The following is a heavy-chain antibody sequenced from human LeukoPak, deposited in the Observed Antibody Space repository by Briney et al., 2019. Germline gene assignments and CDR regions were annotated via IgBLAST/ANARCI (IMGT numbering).Heavy chain of an antibody. D-gene: IGHD3-10*01. CDR2: INPDSGGT. V-gene: IGHV1-2*02. J-gene: IGHJ4*02. CDR1: GYTFTGYY. CDR3: ARTHYGSGSYVDY. Sequence: HGASVKVSCKASGYTFTGYYMHWVRQAPGQGLEWMGWINPDSGGTNYAQKFQGRVTMTRDTSISTAYMELSRLRSDDTAVYYCARTHYGSGSYVDYWGQGTLVTVSS.